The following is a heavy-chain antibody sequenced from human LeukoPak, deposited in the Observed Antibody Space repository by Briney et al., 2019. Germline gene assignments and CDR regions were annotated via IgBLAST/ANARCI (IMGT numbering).Heavy chain of an antibody. CDR1: GGSISSSSHH. CDR2: IYYTGNS. CDR3: PREHYSTSDY. V-gene: IGHV4-39*02. J-gene: IGHJ4*02. D-gene: IGHD2-21*01. Sequence: SETLSLTCTVSGGSISSSSHHWAWIRQPPGKGLEWIASIYYTGNSYHNPSLRSRLTISVDSSKDHFSLRLSSGTAADTAVYYCPREHYSTSDYWGQGILVTVSS.